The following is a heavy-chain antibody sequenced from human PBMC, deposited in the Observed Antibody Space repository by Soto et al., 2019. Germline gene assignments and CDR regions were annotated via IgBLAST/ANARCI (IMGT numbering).Heavy chain of an antibody. D-gene: IGHD6-13*01. Sequence: PGGSLRLSCTASGFTFSSYAMNWVRQAPGKGLEWVSVISGSGGSTYYADSVKGRFTISRDNSKNTLYLQMNSLRAEDTAVYYCHTSRLVIGSSSWDDFDYWGQGTLVTVSS. J-gene: IGHJ4*02. CDR1: GFTFSSYA. CDR3: HTSRLVIGSSSWDDFDY. CDR2: ISGSGGST. V-gene: IGHV3-23*01.